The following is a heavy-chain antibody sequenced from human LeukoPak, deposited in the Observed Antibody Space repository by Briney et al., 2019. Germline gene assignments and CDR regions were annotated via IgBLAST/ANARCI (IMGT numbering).Heavy chain of an antibody. CDR3: ASGVDCSSTSCYLNWFDP. J-gene: IGHJ5*02. D-gene: IGHD2-2*01. Sequence: SETLSLTCTVSGGSISSSSYYWGWIRQPPGEGLEWIGSIYYSGSTYYNPSLKSRVTISVDTSKNQFSLKLSSVTAADTAVYYCASGVDCSSTSCYLNWFDPWGQGTLVAVSS. CDR2: IYYSGST. CDR1: GGSISSSSYY. V-gene: IGHV4-39*01.